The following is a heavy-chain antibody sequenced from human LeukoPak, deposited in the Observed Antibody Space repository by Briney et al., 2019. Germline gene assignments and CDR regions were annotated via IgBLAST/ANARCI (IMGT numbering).Heavy chain of an antibody. J-gene: IGHJ4*02. V-gene: IGHV4-59*01. D-gene: IGHD1-26*01. CDR3: ARDQVGAPHY. CDR2: IYYSGST. CDR1: GGSISSYY. Sequence: SETLSLTCTVSGGSISSYYWRWIRQPPGKGLEWIGYIYYSGSTNYNPSLKSRVTISVDTSKNQFSLKLSSVTAADTAVYYCARDQVGAPHYWGQGTLVTVSS.